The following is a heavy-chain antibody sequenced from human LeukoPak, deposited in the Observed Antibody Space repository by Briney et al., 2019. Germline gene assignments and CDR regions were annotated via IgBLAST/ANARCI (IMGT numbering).Heavy chain of an antibody. CDR2: ISYDGSNK. CDR1: GFTFSSYG. Sequence: GGSLRLSCAASGFTFSSYGMHWVRQAPGKGLEWVAVISYDGSNKYYADFVKGRFTISRDNSKDTLYLQMNSLRAEDTAVYYCAKGPPPYSFWSGYSLDFWGQGTLVTVSS. D-gene: IGHD3-3*01. CDR3: AKGPPPYSFWSGYSLDF. J-gene: IGHJ4*02. V-gene: IGHV3-30*18.